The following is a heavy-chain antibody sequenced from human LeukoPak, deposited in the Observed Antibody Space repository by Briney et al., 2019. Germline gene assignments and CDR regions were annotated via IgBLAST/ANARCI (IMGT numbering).Heavy chain of an antibody. D-gene: IGHD3-10*02. CDR2: INSDGSST. CDR1: GFTFSSYW. V-gene: IGHV3-74*01. CDR3: AELGITMIGGV. J-gene: IGHJ6*04. Sequence: GGSLRLSCAASGFTFSSYWMHWVRQAPGKGLVWVSRINSDGSSTSYAGSVKGRFTISRDNAKNSLYLQMNSLRAEDTAVYYCAELGITMIGGVWGKGTTVTISS.